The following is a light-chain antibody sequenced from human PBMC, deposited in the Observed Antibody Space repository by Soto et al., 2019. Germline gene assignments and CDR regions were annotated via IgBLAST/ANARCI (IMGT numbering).Light chain of an antibody. Sequence: EVGMALNQDTLSVSPGERDPLSCRASQSVGINLAWYQQKPGQAPRILIYGASTRATGVPARFSGSGSGTDFTLTISRLEPEDVAVYYWQQYGSSPTFGQRTKVDI. V-gene: IGKV3-20*01. CDR3: QQYGSSPT. CDR2: GAS. CDR1: QSVGIN. J-gene: IGKJ1*01.